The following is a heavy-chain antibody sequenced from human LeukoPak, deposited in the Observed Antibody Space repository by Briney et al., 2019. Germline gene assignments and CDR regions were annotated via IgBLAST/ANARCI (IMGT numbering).Heavy chain of an antibody. V-gene: IGHV3-30*04. J-gene: IGHJ4*02. CDR3: AKDSKRWKTYYYESGSHYFDY. Sequence: GRSLRLSCAASGFTFSSYAMHWVRQAPGKGLEWVAVISYDGSNKYYADSVKGRFTISRDNSKNTLYLQMNSLRAEDTAVYYCAKDSKRWKTYYYESGSHYFDYWGQGTLVTVSS. CDR2: ISYDGSNK. CDR1: GFTFSSYA. D-gene: IGHD3-10*01.